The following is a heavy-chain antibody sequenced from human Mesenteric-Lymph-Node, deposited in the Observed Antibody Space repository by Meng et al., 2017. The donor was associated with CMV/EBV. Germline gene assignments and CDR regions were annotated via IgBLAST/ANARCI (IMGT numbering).Heavy chain of an antibody. Sequence: GESLKISCTAAGFTFRSYGMYWVRQAPGKGLEWVAFIRYDGSQKYYADSVKGRFTISRDNSKNTLYLQMDSLRAEDTAVYSCAKEFSAVTTTTEGGPDAFDIWGQGTMVTVSS. CDR2: IRYDGSQK. CDR1: GFTFRSYG. CDR3: AKEFSAVTTTTEGGPDAFDI. J-gene: IGHJ3*02. V-gene: IGHV3-30*02. D-gene: IGHD4-17*01.